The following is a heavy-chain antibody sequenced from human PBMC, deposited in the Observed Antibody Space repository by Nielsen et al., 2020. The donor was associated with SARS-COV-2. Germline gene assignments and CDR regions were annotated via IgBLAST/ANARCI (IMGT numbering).Heavy chain of an antibody. CDR3: ARVWLGTSGYVNGMDV. J-gene: IGHJ6*02. D-gene: IGHD5-12*01. CDR2: IGTAGDT. V-gene: IGHV3-13*04. Sequence: GGSLRLSCAASGFTFSSYDMHWVRQATGKGLEWVSAIGTAGDTYYPGSVKGRFTISRENAKNSLYLQMNSLRAGDTAVYYCARVWLGTSGYVNGMDVWGQGTTVTVSS. CDR1: GFTFSSYD.